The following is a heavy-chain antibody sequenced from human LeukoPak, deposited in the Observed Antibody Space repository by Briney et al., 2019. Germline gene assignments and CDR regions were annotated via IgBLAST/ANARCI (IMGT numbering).Heavy chain of an antibody. V-gene: IGHV3-30*04. CDR1: GFTFSRYT. J-gene: IGHJ4*02. Sequence: PGGSLRLSCAASGFTFSRYTIHCFRQAPRKWLEEVAVLSYAGIDNYADSVKGRFTISRDNSKNKLYLKMTSLRPEDTAVYYCARVPYHDSSAYLPYAYWGQGTLVTVSS. CDR3: ARVPYHDSSAYLPYAY. CDR2: LSYAGIDN. D-gene: IGHD3-22*01.